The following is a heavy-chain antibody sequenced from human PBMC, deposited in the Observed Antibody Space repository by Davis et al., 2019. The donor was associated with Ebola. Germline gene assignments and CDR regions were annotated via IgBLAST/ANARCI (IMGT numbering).Heavy chain of an antibody. V-gene: IGHV1-69*13. D-gene: IGHD3-22*01. Sequence: SVKVSCKASGGTFSNYAISRVRQAPGQGLDWMGGIIPDFGIPKYAQKFQGRVTITADESTSTAYMELSSLRSEDTAVYYCARDRYSDGSGYFFEQSHWGQGTLVTVSS. CDR1: GGTFSNYA. CDR2: IIPDFGIP. J-gene: IGHJ4*02. CDR3: ARDRYSDGSGYFFEQSH.